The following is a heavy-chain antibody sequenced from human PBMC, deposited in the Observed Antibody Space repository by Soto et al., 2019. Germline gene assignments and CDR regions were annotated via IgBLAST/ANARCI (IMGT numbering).Heavy chain of an antibody. CDR1: GFTFGDYA. V-gene: IGHV3-49*04. J-gene: IGHJ4*02. Sequence: EVQLVESGGGLVQTGRSLRLSCTASGFTFGDYALSWVRQAPGRGLEWVGFIRSKVAGGTAEYAASVKDRFTISRDGSKSIAYLQMNSLKTEDTAVYYCNRIGLGIATRWYFDYWGQGTLVTVSS. CDR3: NRIGLGIATRWYFDY. CDR2: IRSKVAGGTA. D-gene: IGHD2-21*01.